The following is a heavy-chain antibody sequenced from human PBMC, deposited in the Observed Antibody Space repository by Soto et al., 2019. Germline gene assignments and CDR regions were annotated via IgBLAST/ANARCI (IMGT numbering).Heavy chain of an antibody. V-gene: IGHV1-58*01. D-gene: IGHD3-3*01. J-gene: IGHJ4*02. CDR2: RVVGSGNT. Sequence: XSVEVSCKPSGFMFTSSSLQLVRQARGQRLEGIGWRVVGSGNTHYAQHFQERFTLTRDMPTRKAYMELGSLRSEDGAVYYCAAVPVLRLSKWLPAYFDYWGQGQLVPCSP. CDR1: GFMFTSSS. CDR3: AAVPVLRLSKWLPAYFDY.